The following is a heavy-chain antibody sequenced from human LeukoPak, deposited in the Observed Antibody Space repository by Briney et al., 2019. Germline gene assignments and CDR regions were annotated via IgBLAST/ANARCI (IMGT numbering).Heavy chain of an antibody. CDR3: ARGRMLVAGTRVFDY. Sequence: PGGSLRLSCAASGFTFSSYDMHWVRQATGKGLEWVSAIGTAGDTYYPGSVKGRFTISRENAKNSLYLQMNSLRAGDTAVYYCARGRMLVAGTRVFDYWGQGTLVTVSS. D-gene: IGHD6-19*01. J-gene: IGHJ4*02. CDR1: GFTFSSYD. CDR2: IGTAGDT. V-gene: IGHV3-13*01.